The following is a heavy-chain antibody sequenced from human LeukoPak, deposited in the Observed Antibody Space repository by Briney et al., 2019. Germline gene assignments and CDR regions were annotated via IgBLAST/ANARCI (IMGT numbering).Heavy chain of an antibody. D-gene: IGHD3-10*01. CDR1: GGSISSYY. V-gene: IGHV4-59*01. Sequence: SETLSPTCTVSGGSISSYYWSWIRQPPGKGLEWIGYIYYSGSTNYNPSLKSRVTISVDTSKNQFSLKLSSVTAADTAVYYCARDHRLLWFGESSGYFDYWGQGTLVTVSS. CDR2: IYYSGST. J-gene: IGHJ4*02. CDR3: ARDHRLLWFGESSGYFDY.